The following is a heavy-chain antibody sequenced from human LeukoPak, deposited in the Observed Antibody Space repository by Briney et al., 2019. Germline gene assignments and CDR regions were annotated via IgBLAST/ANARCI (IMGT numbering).Heavy chain of an antibody. J-gene: IGHJ4*02. Sequence: SETLSLTCAVYGGSFSGYYWSWIRQPPGKGLEWIGEMNHSGSTNYNPSLKSRVTISVDTSKNQFSLKLSSVTAADTAVYYCARGGIRGVIKSYFDYWGQGTLVTVSS. CDR3: ARGGIRGVIKSYFDY. CDR2: MNHSGST. CDR1: GGSFSGYY. V-gene: IGHV4-34*01. D-gene: IGHD3-10*01.